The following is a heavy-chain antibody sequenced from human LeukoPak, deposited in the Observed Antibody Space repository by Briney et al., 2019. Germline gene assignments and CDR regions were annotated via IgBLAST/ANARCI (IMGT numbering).Heavy chain of an antibody. CDR2: ISSSSSTI. Sequence: GGSLRLSCAASGFVFSNYWMYWVRQAPGKGLEWGSYISSSSSTIYYADSVKGRFTISRDNAKNSLYLQMNSLRAEDTAVYYCARGSSYYDSSGQVPFDYWGQGTLVTVSS. CDR1: GFVFSNYW. V-gene: IGHV3-48*01. CDR3: ARGSSYYDSSGQVPFDY. D-gene: IGHD3-22*01. J-gene: IGHJ4*02.